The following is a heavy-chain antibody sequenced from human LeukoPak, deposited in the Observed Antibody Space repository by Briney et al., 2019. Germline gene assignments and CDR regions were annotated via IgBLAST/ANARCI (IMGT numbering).Heavy chain of an antibody. J-gene: IGHJ4*02. Sequence: SETLSLTCTVSGGSISSYYWSWIRQPAGKGLEWIGRIYTSGSTNYNPSLKSRVTMSVDTSKNQFSLKLSSVTAADTAVYYCACTATYYDFWSGYSISSYFDYWGQGTLLTVSS. V-gene: IGHV4-4*07. CDR3: ACTATYYDFWSGYSISSYFDY. D-gene: IGHD3-3*01. CDR1: GGSISSYY. CDR2: IYTSGST.